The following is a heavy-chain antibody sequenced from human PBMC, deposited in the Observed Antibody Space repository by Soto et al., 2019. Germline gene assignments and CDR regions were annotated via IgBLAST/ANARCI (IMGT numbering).Heavy chain of an antibody. CDR1: GGSISTYY. D-gene: IGHD4-17*01. J-gene: IGHJ4*02. CDR3: ATLPHKISYGDYEDY. CDR2: IYYSGST. Sequence: QVQLQESGPGLVKPSETLSLTCTVSGGSISTYYWSWIRQPPGKGLEWIGYIYYSGSTNYNPSLKSRVTISVDTSKNQFSLKLSSVTAADTAVYYCATLPHKISYGDYEDYWGQGTLVTVSS. V-gene: IGHV4-59*08.